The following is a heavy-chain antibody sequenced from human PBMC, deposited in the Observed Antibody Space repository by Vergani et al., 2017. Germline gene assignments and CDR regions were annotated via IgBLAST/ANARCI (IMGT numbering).Heavy chain of an antibody. CDR3: ARDEGWEPPPFDY. V-gene: IGHV3-7*01. CDR1: GLVFSDYT. J-gene: IGHJ4*02. Sequence: EVQLVESGGDLAQPGGSLTLSCVAYGLVFSDYTMSWVRQAPGRGLEWVANIKQDGSEKYYVDSVKGRFTISRDNAKNSLYLQMNSLRAEDTAVYYCARDEGWEPPPFDYWGQGTLVTVSS. CDR2: IKQDGSEK. D-gene: IGHD1-26*01.